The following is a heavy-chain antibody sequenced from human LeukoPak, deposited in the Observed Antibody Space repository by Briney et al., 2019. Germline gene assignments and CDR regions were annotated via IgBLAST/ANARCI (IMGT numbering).Heavy chain of an antibody. CDR1: GYTFTRYF. CDR2: SNPSGGST. J-gene: IGHJ4*02. Sequence: ASVKVSCKASGYTFTRYFIHWVRQAPGQGLEWMSISNPSGGSTTYAQTFQGRLTMTRDTSTSTVYMDLSSLRSEDTAVYYCARGVRDGDYYFDYWGQGTLVTVSS. V-gene: IGHV1-46*01. CDR3: ARGVRDGDYYFDY. D-gene: IGHD4-17*01.